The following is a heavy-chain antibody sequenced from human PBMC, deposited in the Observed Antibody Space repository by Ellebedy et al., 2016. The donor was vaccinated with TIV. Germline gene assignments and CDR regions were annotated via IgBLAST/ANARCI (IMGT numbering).Heavy chain of an antibody. CDR1: GYTFTSYY. J-gene: IGHJ6*02. Sequence: AASVKVSCKASGYTFTSYYMHWVRQAPGQGLEWMGAIHTAGTSSTYAGKFQGRVTMTRDTSTSTAYMELSSLRPEDTAVYYCARDSPNPNCLLFFGDRLDVWGQGTTVTVSS. V-gene: IGHV1-46*01. CDR2: IHTAGTSS. CDR3: ARDSPNPNCLLFFGDRLDV. D-gene: IGHD3-10*01.